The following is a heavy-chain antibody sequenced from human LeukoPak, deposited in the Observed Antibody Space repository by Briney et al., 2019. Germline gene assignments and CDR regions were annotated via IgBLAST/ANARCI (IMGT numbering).Heavy chain of an antibody. J-gene: IGHJ4*02. CDR2: IRSSGSTT. Sequence: PGGSLRLSCAGSGFTFGTYAMSWVRQAPGKGPEWVSTIRSSGSTTYYADSVKGRFTISRDNSKNTLYLQMSSLRAEDTAIYYCVKDFWSGYEHDDYGGQGTLVTVS. D-gene: IGHD3-3*01. V-gene: IGHV3-23*01. CDR3: VKDFWSGYEHDDY. CDR1: GFTFGTYA.